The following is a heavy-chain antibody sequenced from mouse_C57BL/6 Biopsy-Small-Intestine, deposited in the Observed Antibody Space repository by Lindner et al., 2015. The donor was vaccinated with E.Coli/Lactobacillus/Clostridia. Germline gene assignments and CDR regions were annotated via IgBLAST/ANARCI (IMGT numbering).Heavy chain of an antibody. CDR2: ISPYNGKT. V-gene: IGHV1-56*02. CDR1: GYTFNSHG. Sequence: SVKVSCKASGYTFNSHGISWVRQAPGQGLEWMGWISPYNGKTSYAQKFQGRLTMTTDTSTTTAYMELRSLRSDDTAVYFCARVSPWEPYYFDYWGQGTLVTVSS. J-gene: IGHJ2*01. D-gene: IGHD4-1*01. CDR3: ARVSPWEPYYFDY.